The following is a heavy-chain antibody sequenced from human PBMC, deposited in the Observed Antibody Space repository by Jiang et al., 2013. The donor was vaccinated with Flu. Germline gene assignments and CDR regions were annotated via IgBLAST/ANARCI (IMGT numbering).Heavy chain of an antibody. Sequence: SSATYADSVRAGFTISRDNAKNTLYLQMNSLRVEDTAVYYCARARTIFGVVKAPMNVWGQGTTVTVSS. V-gene: IGHV3-74*01. CDR2: SSA. D-gene: IGHD3-3*01. J-gene: IGHJ6*02. CDR3: ARARTIFGVVKAPMNV.